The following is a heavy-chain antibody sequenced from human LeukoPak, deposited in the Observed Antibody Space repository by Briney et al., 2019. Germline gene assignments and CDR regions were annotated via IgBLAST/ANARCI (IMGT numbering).Heavy chain of an antibody. CDR1: GYTFTSYG. J-gene: IGHJ4*02. V-gene: IGHV1-18*01. Sequence: EASVRVSCKASGYTFTSYGISWVRQAPGQGLEWMGWISAYNGNTNYAQKLQGRVTMTTDTSTSTAYMELRSLRSDDTAVYYCARVVVVAATPDYFDYWGQGTLVTVSS. CDR3: ARVVVVAATPDYFDY. D-gene: IGHD2-15*01. CDR2: ISAYNGNT.